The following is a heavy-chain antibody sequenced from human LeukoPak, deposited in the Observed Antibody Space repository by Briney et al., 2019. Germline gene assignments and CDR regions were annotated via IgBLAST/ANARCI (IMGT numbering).Heavy chain of an antibody. CDR1: GGSISSSSYY. Sequence: SETLSLTCTVSGGSISSSSYYWGWTRLSPGKGLEWIGEINHSGGANYNVSLKSRVTISVDTSKNQFSLKLSSVTAADTAVYYCARGDYYYMDVWGKGTTVTVSS. CDR2: INHSGGA. V-gene: IGHV4-39*07. J-gene: IGHJ6*03. CDR3: ARGDYYYMDV.